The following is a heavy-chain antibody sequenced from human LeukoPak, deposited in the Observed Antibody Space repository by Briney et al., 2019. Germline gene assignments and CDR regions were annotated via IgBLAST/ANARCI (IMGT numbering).Heavy chain of an antibody. CDR2: IKQDGSEK. V-gene: IGHV3-7*01. Sequence: PGGSLRLSCAASGFTFSSYAMSWVRQAPGKGLEWVADIKQDGSEKYYVDPVKGRFTISRDNAKNSLYLQMNSLRAEDTAVYYCARDPTDYWGQGTLVTVSS. J-gene: IGHJ4*02. CDR3: ARDPTDY. CDR1: GFTFSSYA.